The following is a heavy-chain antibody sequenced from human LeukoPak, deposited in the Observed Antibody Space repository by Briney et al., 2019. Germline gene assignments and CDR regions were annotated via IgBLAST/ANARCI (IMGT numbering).Heavy chain of an antibody. J-gene: IGHJ4*02. V-gene: IGHV3-30-3*01. Sequence: GGSLRLSCAASGFTFRNYAMHWVRQAPGKGLEWVATLTYDGSDKDYADSVKGRFTISRDNSKNTLYLQMNSLRAEDTAVCYCARDLAGSYLFDYWGQGTLVTVSS. CDR1: GFTFRNYA. CDR3: ARDLAGSYLFDY. CDR2: LTYDGSDK. D-gene: IGHD3-10*01.